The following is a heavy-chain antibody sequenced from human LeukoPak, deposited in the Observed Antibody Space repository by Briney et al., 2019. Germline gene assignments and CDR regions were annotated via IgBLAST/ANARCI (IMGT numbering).Heavy chain of an antibody. CDR3: ARDPGAYFDY. J-gene: IGHJ4*02. CDR1: GFTFTNYW. D-gene: IGHD3-16*01. Sequence: GGSLRLSCAASGFTFTNYWMHWDRQAPGKGLVWVSHINTDGSSTNYADSVKGRFTISRDNAKNTLYLQMNSLRAEDTAVYYCARDPGAYFDYWGQGTLVTVSS. V-gene: IGHV3-74*01. CDR2: INTDGSST.